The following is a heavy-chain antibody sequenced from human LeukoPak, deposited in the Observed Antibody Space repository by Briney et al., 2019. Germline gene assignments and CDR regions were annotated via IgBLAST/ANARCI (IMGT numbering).Heavy chain of an antibody. CDR2: IYYSGST. D-gene: IGHD3-10*01. CDR3: ARGGYYGSGNDFRFDP. Sequence: SETLSLTCTVSGGSISSYYWSWIRQPPGKGLEWIGYIYYSGSTNYKPSLKSRVTISVDTSKNQFSLKLSSVTAADTAVYYCARGGYYGSGNDFRFDPCGQGTLVTVSS. J-gene: IGHJ5*02. V-gene: IGHV4-59*01. CDR1: GGSISSYY.